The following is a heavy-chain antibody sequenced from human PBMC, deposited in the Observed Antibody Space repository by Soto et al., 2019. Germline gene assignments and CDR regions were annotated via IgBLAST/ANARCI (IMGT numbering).Heavy chain of an antibody. V-gene: IGHV3-30*18. J-gene: IGHJ4*02. CDR2: ISYDGSNK. CDR1: GFTFSSYG. CDR3: ANLLVQVWY. D-gene: IGHD3-10*01. Sequence: QVQLAESGGGVVQPGRSLRLSCAASGFTFSSYGMHWVRQAPGKGLEWVAVISYDGSNKYYADSVKGRFTISRDNSKNTLYLQMNSLRAEDTAVYYCANLLVQVWYWGQGTLVTVSS.